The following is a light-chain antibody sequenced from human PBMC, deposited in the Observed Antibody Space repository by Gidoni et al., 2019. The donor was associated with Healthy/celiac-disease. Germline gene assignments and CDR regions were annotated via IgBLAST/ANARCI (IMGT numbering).Light chain of an antibody. Sequence: EIQMIQSPSSLSASVGDRVTITCRASQSISSYLNWYQQKPGKAPKILIYAASSLQSGVPSRFSGSGSGTDFTLTISSLQPEDFATYYCQQSYSTPQRFGQGTKLEIK. CDR2: AAS. CDR3: QQSYSTPQR. J-gene: IGKJ2*01. V-gene: IGKV1-39*01. CDR1: QSISSY.